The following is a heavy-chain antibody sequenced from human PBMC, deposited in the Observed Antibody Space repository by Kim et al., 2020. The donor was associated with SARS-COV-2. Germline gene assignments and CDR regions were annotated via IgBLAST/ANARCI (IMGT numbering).Heavy chain of an antibody. CDR1: GFTFSSYA. D-gene: IGHD3-10*01. Sequence: VLSLRLSFSSSGFTFSSYAMSWVRQAPGKGLEWVSAISGSGVSRFYTDSVKGRFTISRDNSKHTLYLQMNSLRAEDTAVYYCAKGGRYYYYGMDVWGQGTTVTVSS. CDR3: AKGGRYYYYGMDV. V-gene: IGHV3-23*01. J-gene: IGHJ6*02. CDR2: ISGSGVSR.